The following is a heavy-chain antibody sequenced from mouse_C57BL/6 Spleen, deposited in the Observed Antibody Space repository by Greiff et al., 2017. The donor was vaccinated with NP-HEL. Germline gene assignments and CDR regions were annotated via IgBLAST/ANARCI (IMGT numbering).Heavy chain of an antibody. CDR2: IHPNSGST. D-gene: IGHD4-1*01. J-gene: IGHJ3*01. CDR3: ARSGGITGEAY. V-gene: IGHV1-64*01. CDR1: GYTFTSYW. Sequence: QVQLQQPGAELVKPGASVKLSCKASGYTFTSYWMHWVKQRPGQGLEWIGMIHPNSGSTNYNEKFKSKATLTVDKSSSTAYMQLSSLTSEDSAVYYCARSGGITGEAYWGQGTLVTVSA.